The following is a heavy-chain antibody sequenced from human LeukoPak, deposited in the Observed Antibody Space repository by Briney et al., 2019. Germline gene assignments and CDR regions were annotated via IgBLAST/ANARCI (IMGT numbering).Heavy chain of an antibody. J-gene: IGHJ3*02. CDR3: AKSSRRDCSSTSRYDAFDI. Sequence: GGSLRLSCAASGFTFDDYAMHWVRQAPGKGLEWVSGISWNSGSIGYADSVKGRFTISRDNAKNSLYLQMNSLRAEDMALYYCAKSSRRDCSSTSRYDAFDIWGQGTMVTVSS. D-gene: IGHD2-2*01. CDR2: ISWNSGSI. CDR1: GFTFDDYA. V-gene: IGHV3-9*03.